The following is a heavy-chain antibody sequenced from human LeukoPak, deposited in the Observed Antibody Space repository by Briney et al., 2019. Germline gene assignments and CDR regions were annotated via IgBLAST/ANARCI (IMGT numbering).Heavy chain of an antibody. CDR1: GLTFSGYG. V-gene: IGHV3-23*01. CDR3: AKLPLVGTLFDY. J-gene: IGHJ4*02. Sequence: GGSLRLSCAASGLTFSGYGMTWVRQAPGRGLEWVSTIVSSDTYYGDSVKGRFTISRDNSKNTVYLQMNSLRVEDTAVYYCAKLPLVGTLFDYWGQGTLVTVSS. D-gene: IGHD1-26*01. CDR2: IVSSDT.